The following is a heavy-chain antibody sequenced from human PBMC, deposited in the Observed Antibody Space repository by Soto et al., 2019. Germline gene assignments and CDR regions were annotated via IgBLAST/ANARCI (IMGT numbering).Heavy chain of an antibody. CDR3: AKGRGGSGSLTPRVDF. D-gene: IGHD3-10*01. CDR2: ISGGGDTT. V-gene: IGHV3-23*01. CDR1: GFTFNNYA. J-gene: IGHJ4*02. Sequence: EVQLLESGGGLVQPGGSLRLSCAASGFTFNNYAMTWDRQAPGKGLEWVSAISGGGDTTSYADSVKGRFTVARDGSKNTLYLQMSSRRAEDTALYYCAKGRGGSGSLTPRVDFWGQGTLVTVSS.